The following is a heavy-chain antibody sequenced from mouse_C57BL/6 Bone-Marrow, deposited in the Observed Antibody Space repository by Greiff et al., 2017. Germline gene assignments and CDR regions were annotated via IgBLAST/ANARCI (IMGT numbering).Heavy chain of an antibody. D-gene: IGHD2-1*01. CDR1: GFTFSSYA. CDR3: ARIYYGNPYYYAMDY. CDR2: ISDGGSYT. V-gene: IGHV5-4*01. J-gene: IGHJ4*01. Sequence: EVQGVESGGGLVKPGGSLKLSCAASGFTFSSYAMSWVRQTPEKRLEWVATISDGGSYTYYPDNVKGRFTISRDNAKNNRYLQMSHLKSEDTAMYYCARIYYGNPYYYAMDYWGQGTSVTVSS.